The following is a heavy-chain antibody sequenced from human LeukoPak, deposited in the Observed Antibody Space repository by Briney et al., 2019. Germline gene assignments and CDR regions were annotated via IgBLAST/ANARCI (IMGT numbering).Heavy chain of an antibody. D-gene: IGHD3-10*01. J-gene: IGHJ6*03. CDR2: IYHSGST. CDR3: ARDRPTGFGGIETSGIGYMDV. CDR1: GYSISSGYY. Sequence: SETLSLTCTVSGYSISSGYYWGWIRQPPGKGLEWIGSIYHSGSTYYNPSLKSRVTISVDTSKNQFSLKLSSVTAADTAVYYCARDRPTGFGGIETSGIGYMDVWGKGTTVTVSS. V-gene: IGHV4-38-2*02.